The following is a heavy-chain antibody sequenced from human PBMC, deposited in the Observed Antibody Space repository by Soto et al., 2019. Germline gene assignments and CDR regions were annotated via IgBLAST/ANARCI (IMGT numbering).Heavy chain of an antibody. CDR1: GFTFSSYG. CDR2: ISYDGSNK. CDR3: AILRFLEWLSSAKYYFDY. Sequence: QVQLVESGGGVVQPGRSLRLSCAASGFTFSSYGMHWVRQAPGKGLEWVAVISYDGSNKYYADSVKGRFTISRDNSKNTLYLQMNSLRAEDTAVYYCAILRFLEWLSSAKYYFDYWGQGTLATVSS. J-gene: IGHJ4*02. V-gene: IGHV3-30*03. D-gene: IGHD3-3*01.